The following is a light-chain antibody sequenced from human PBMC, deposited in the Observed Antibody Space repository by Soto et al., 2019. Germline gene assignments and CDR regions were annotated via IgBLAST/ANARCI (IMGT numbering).Light chain of an antibody. Sequence: DIHLTQSPSSLSASIGDRVTITCQASQSLTNNLNWYQQQPGPAPNLLLYHASTSTKGATSRFSGSGSGTDFSFTITSLQREDLATSYCHQYYGRPPLTFGQGTRLEIK. CDR3: HQYYGRPPLT. CDR1: QSLTNN. V-gene: IGKV1-33*01. J-gene: IGKJ5*01. CDR2: HAS.